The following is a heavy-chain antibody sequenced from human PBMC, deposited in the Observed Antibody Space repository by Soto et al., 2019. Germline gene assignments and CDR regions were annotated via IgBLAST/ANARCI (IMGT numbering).Heavy chain of an antibody. Sequence: GGSLRLSCAASGFTFSSYAMSWVRQAPGKGLEWVSAISGSGGSTYYADSVKGRFTISRDNSKNTLYLQMNSLRAEDTAVYYCAKSNTRLNRIVVVIGGYFDYWGQGTLVTVSS. J-gene: IGHJ4*02. D-gene: IGHD3-22*01. CDR2: ISGSGGST. CDR1: GFTFSSYA. V-gene: IGHV3-23*01. CDR3: AKSNTRLNRIVVVIGGYFDY.